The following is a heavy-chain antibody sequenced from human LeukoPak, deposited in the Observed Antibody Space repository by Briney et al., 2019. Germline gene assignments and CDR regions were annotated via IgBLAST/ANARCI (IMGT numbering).Heavy chain of an antibody. D-gene: IGHD4-11*01. V-gene: IGHV2-5*02. Sequence: ESGPTLVKPTQTLTLTCTFSGVSLRTSGVSVGWIRQPPGKALEWLALIHWVDDKRYSPSLKNRLTITKDTSKNQVVHTMTNMDPLDTATYYCAHSLHGLSNYVNFDYGGQGTLVTVSS. J-gene: IGHJ4*02. CDR2: IHWVDDK. CDR3: AHSLHGLSNYVNFDY. CDR1: GVSLRTSGVS.